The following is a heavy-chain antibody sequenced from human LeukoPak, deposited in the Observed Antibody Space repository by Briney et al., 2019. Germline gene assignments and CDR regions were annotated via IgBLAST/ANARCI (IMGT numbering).Heavy chain of an antibody. J-gene: IGHJ4*02. CDR2: IYYSGST. D-gene: IGHD4-11*01. CDR3: ARVRLAADY. Sequence: SETLSLTCTVSGGSISSYYWSWIRQPPGKGLEWIGYIYYSGSTNYNPSLKSRVTISVDTSKNQFSLKLSSVTAADTAIYYCARVRLAADYWGQGTLVTVSS. CDR1: GGSISSYY. V-gene: IGHV4-59*01.